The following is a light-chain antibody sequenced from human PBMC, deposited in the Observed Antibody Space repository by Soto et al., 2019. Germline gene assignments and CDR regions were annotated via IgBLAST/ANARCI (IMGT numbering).Light chain of an antibody. V-gene: IGLV2-14*01. Sequence: QSALPQPASGSGSPGQSITISCTGTTSDVGGYNYVSWYQQHPGKAPKLMIYDVSNRPSGVSNRFSGSKSGNTASLTISGLQAEDESDYYCTSFTSASTQVFGGGTKLTVL. CDR3: TSFTSASTQV. CDR2: DVS. CDR1: TSDVGGYNY. J-gene: IGLJ2*01.